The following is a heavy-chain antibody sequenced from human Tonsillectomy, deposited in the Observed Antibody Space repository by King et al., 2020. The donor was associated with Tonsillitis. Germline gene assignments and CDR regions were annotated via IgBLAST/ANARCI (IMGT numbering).Heavy chain of an antibody. CDR3: ASDPSDIVLMTPNYMDV. Sequence: VQLVESGGGLVKPGGSLRLSCAASGFTFSDYYMSWIRQAPGKGLEWISYITSSSSFANYADSVKGRFTISRDNAKKSLYLQMNSLRAEDTAVYYWASDPSDIVLMTPNYMDVWGRGTTVTVSS. CDR2: ITSSSSFA. V-gene: IGHV3-11*05. CDR1: GFTFSDYY. D-gene: IGHD2-8*01. J-gene: IGHJ6*03.